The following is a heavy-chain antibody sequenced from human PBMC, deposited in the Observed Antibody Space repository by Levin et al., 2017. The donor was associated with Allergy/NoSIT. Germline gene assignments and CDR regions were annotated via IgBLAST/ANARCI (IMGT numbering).Heavy chain of an antibody. D-gene: IGHD6-13*01. J-gene: IGHJ6*02. V-gene: IGHV3-15*01. CDR3: TTVGLGDIAAAGTGYYYYGMDV. CDR1: GFTFSNAW. CDR2: IKSKTDGGTT. Sequence: PGGSLRLSCAASGFTFSNAWMSWVRQAPGKGLEWVGRIKSKTDGGTTDYAAPVKGRFTISRDDSKNTLYLQMNSLKTEDTAVYYCTTVGLGDIAAAGTGYYYYGMDVWGQGTTVTVSS.